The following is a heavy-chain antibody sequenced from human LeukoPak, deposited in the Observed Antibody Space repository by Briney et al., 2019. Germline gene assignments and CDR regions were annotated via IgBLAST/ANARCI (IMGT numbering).Heavy chain of an antibody. CDR3: VNQISGWVY. CDR2: SSSNGGST. V-gene: IGHV3-64D*06. CDR1: GFTFSTLP. D-gene: IGHD6-19*01. J-gene: IGHJ4*02. Sequence: GGSLRLSCSASGFTFSTLPMHWGRQAPGKGLEYVSGSSSNGGSTYYADSVKGRFTISRDNSKNTLYLQMSSLGPEDTAVYYCVNQISGWVYWGQGTLVTVSS.